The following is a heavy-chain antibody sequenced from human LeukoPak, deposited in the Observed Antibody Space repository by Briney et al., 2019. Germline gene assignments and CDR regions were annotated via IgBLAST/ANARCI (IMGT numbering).Heavy chain of an antibody. Sequence: SETLSLTCAVSGGSFSGYSWSWIRQPPGKGLEWIGEINHSGSTNYNPSLKSRVTISVDTSKNQFSLKLSSVTAADTAVYYCASYSGSYWGQGTLVTVSS. D-gene: IGHD1-26*01. J-gene: IGHJ4*02. CDR3: ASYSGSY. CDR1: GGSFSGYS. V-gene: IGHV4-34*01. CDR2: INHSGST.